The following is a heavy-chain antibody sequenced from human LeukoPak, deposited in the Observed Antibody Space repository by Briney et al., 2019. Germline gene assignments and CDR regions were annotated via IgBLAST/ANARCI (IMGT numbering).Heavy chain of an antibody. J-gene: IGHJ3*02. D-gene: IGHD4-23*01. Sequence: GSSVKVSCKASGGTFSSYAISWVRQAPGQGLEWMGRIIPILGIANYAQKFQGRVTITADKSTSTAYMELSSLRSEDTAVYYCAREGYGGNSIIPSGVFDIWGQGTMVTVSS. CDR1: GGTFSSYA. CDR2: IIPILGIA. CDR3: AREGYGGNSIIPSGVFDI. V-gene: IGHV1-69*04.